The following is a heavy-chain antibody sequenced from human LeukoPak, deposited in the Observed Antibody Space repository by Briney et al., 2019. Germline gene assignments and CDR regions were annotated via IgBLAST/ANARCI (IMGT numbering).Heavy chain of an antibody. V-gene: IGHV4-39*07. D-gene: IGHD6-13*01. J-gene: IGHJ6*02. CDR3: ARDPSYSSSSYYYYYGMDV. CDR1: GGSISSSSYY. Sequence: SETLSLTCTVSGGSISSSSYYWGWIRQPPGKGLEWIGSIYYSGSTYYNPSLKSRVTISVDTSKNQFSLKVSSVTAADTAVYYCARDPSYSSSSYYYYYGMDVWGQGTTVTVSS. CDR2: IYYSGST.